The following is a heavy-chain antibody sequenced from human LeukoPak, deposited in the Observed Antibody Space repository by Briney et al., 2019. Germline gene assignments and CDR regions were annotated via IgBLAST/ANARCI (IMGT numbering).Heavy chain of an antibody. J-gene: IGHJ5*02. CDR2: IYTSGST. Sequence: PSETLSLTCTVSGGSISSGSYYWSWIRQPAGKGLEWIGRIYTSGSTNYNPSLKSRVTISVDTSKNQFSLKLSSVTAADTAVYYCARYTIFGVENWFDPWGQGTLVTVSS. CDR1: GGSISSGSYY. V-gene: IGHV4-61*02. D-gene: IGHD3-3*01. CDR3: ARYTIFGVENWFDP.